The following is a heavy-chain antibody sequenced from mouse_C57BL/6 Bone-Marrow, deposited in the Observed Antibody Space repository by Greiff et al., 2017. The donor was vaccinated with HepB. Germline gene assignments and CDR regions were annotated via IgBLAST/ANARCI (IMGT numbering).Heavy chain of an antibody. J-gene: IGHJ1*03. V-gene: IGHV5-16*01. Sequence: EVHLVESEGGLVQPGSSMKLSCTASGFTFSDYYMAWVRQVPEKGLEWVANINYDGSSTYYLDSLKSRFIISRDNAKNILYLQMSSLKSEDTATYYCARDDPLFYGSRRDWYFDVWGTGTTVTVSS. CDR1: GFTFSDYY. D-gene: IGHD1-1*01. CDR3: ARDDPLFYGSRRDWYFDV. CDR2: INYDGSST.